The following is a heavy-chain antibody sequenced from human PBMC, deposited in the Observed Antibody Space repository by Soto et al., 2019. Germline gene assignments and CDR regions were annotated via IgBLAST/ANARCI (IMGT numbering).Heavy chain of an antibody. Sequence: QVQLVESGGGVVQPGRSLRLSCAASGFTFSSYGMHWVRQAPGKGLEWVAVIWYDGSNKYYADSVKGRFTISRDNSKNPLYQQRNSLRAEDTAVYSCARDVEDIVVVPAAVPISYYFDYWGQGTLVTVSS. CDR1: GFTFSSYG. V-gene: IGHV3-33*01. CDR2: IWYDGSNK. J-gene: IGHJ4*02. CDR3: ARDVEDIVVVPAAVPISYYFDY. D-gene: IGHD2-2*01.